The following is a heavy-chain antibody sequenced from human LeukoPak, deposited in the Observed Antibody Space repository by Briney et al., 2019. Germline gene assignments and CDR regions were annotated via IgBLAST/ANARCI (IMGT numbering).Heavy chain of an antibody. Sequence: GGSLRLSCAASGFTFSGYWMHWVRQAPGKGLVWVSRIDPYGSTSYADSVRDRFTISRDNAKNTLYLQMNSLRAEDTAVYYCARPHLAVAGRTPDYWGQGTLVTVSS. CDR2: IDPYGST. D-gene: IGHD6-19*01. J-gene: IGHJ4*02. CDR1: GFTFSGYW. V-gene: IGHV3-74*01. CDR3: ARPHLAVAGRTPDY.